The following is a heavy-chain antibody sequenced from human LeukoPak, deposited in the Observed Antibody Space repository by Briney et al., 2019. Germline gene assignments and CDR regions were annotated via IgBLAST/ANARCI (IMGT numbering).Heavy chain of an antibody. J-gene: IGHJ6*02. V-gene: IGHV3-23*01. Sequence: SGGSLRLSCAASGFTFSNYVMTWVRQAPGKGLAWVSSISGSSGSAYYADSVKGRFTISRDNSKDTVYLQMNSLRAEDTAIYYCANIISPTTYYYYGLDVWGQGTTVTVSS. CDR3: ANIISPTTYYYYGLDV. D-gene: IGHD1-14*01. CDR1: GFTFSNYV. CDR2: ISGSSGSA.